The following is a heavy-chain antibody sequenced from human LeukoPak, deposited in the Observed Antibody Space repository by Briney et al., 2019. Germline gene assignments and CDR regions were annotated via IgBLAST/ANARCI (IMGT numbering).Heavy chain of an antibody. CDR2: INAGNGNT. CDR3: ARDLYYYDSSGYLDY. D-gene: IGHD3-22*01. CDR1: GYTFTSYA. V-gene: IGHV1-3*01. Sequence: ASVTVSCKASGYTFTSYAMHWVRQAPGQRLEWMGWINAGNGNTKYSQKFQGRVTITRDTSASTAYMELSSLRSEDTAVYYCARDLYYYDSSGYLDYWGQGTLVTVSS. J-gene: IGHJ4*02.